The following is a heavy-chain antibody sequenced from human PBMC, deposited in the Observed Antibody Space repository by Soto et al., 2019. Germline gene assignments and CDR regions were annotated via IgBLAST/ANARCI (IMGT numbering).Heavy chain of an antibody. CDR3: SRMGCSNSKCYTRGMDV. CDR2: IYSDGTT. CDR1: GGSISGYY. V-gene: IGHV4-4*07. J-gene: IGHJ6*02. Sequence: SETLSLTCTVSGGSISGYYWSWVRQPAGKGLEWVGRIYSDGTTNYSPSLKSRVTMSLDTSKDQFSLHLNSVTAADTAVYYCSRMGCSNSKCYTRGMDVWGQGTTVTVSS. D-gene: IGHD2-2*01.